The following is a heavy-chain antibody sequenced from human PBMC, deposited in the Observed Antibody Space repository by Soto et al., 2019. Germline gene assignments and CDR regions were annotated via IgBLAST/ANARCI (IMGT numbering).Heavy chain of an antibody. CDR1: GGSISNYY. CDR3: ASGGNWFDP. D-gene: IGHD3-16*01. CDR2: MYYNGNI. J-gene: IGHJ5*02. V-gene: IGHV4-59*01. Sequence: SETLSLSCNVSGGSISNYYWTWVRQSPEKGLEWIGYMYYNGNINYNPSLKSRVTISIDTSKNQFSLTLKSVTAADTAVYYCASGGNWFDPWGQGVLVTVSS.